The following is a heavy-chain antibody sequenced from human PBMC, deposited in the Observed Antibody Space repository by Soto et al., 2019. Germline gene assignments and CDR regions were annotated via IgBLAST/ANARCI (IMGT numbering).Heavy chain of an antibody. Sequence: QVQLQQWGAGLLKPSETLSLTCAVYGGSFSGYYWTWIRQPPGTGLEWIGEINHSGSTNYNPSPTSRVTISVDTSTNQFSLKLTSVTAADTAVYYCARDKITGLFDYWGQGTLVTVSS. CDR1: GGSFSGYY. V-gene: IGHV4-34*01. CDR2: INHSGST. CDR3: ARDKITGLFDY. J-gene: IGHJ4*02. D-gene: IGHD2-8*02.